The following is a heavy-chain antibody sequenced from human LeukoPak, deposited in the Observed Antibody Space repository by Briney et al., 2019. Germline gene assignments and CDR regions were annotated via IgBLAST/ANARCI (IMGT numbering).Heavy chain of an antibody. CDR2: ISYDGSNK. CDR1: GFTFSSYG. V-gene: IGHV3-30*18. Sequence: GGSLRLSRAASGFTFSSYGMHWVRQAPGKGLEWVAVISYDGSNKYYADSVKGRFTISRDNSKNTLYLQMNSLRAEDTAVYYCAKARYYYGSGFYGMDVWGQGTTVTVSS. J-gene: IGHJ6*02. CDR3: AKARYYYGSGFYGMDV. D-gene: IGHD3-10*01.